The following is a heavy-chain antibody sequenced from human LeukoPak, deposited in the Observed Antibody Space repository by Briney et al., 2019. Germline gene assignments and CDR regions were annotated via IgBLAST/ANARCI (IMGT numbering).Heavy chain of an antibody. V-gene: IGHV1-69*13. CDR1: GYTFTGYY. CDR3: ASARRRGEDY. J-gene: IGHJ4*02. D-gene: IGHD6-6*01. Sequence: SVKVSCKASGYTFTGYYMHWVRQAPGQGLEWMGGIIPIFGTANYAQKFQGRVTITADESTSTAYMELSSLRSEDTAVYYCASARRRGEDYWGQGTLVTVSS. CDR2: IIPIFGTA.